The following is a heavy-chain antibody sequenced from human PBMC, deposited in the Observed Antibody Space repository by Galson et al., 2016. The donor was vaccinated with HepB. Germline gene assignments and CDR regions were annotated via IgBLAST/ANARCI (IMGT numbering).Heavy chain of an antibody. CDR1: GGVFITYA. D-gene: IGHD2/OR15-2a*01. J-gene: IGHJ1*01. Sequence: SVKVSCKASGGVFITYAFSWVRQAPGQGLEWVGMIVPLFGKSTSAPKFQGRVTITPDKSTSTVYMELNSLTSDDTALYFCANIGLVQNTVPAPKYYPHWGQGTLVTVSS. CDR2: IVPLFGKS. V-gene: IGHV1-69*04. CDR3: ANIGLVQNTVPAPKYYPH.